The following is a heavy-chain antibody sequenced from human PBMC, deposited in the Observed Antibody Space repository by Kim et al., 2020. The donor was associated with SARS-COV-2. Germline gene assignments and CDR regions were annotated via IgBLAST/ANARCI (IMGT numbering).Heavy chain of an antibody. J-gene: IGHJ4*02. V-gene: IGHV1-2*04. CDR2: INPNSGGT. CDR3: ARGNDSSGYYGPEDY. CDR1: GYTFTGYY. D-gene: IGHD3-22*01. Sequence: ASVKVSCKASGYTFTGYYMHWVRQAPGQGLEWMGWINPNSGGTNYAQKFQGWVTMTRDTSISTAYMELSRLSSDDTAVYYCARGNDSSGYYGPEDYWGQGTLVTVSS.